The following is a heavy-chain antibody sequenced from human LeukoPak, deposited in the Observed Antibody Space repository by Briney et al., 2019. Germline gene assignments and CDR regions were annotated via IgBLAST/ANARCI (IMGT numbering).Heavy chain of an antibody. J-gene: IGHJ4*02. D-gene: IGHD3-10*01. CDR2: IYHSGST. Sequence: KPSETLSLTCTVSGYSISSGYHWGWIRQPPGKGLEWIGSIYHSGSTYYNPSLKSRVTISVDTSKNQFSLKLRSVTAADTAVYYCARGPGMVRGVIHSGPDYWGQGTLVTVSS. V-gene: IGHV4-38-2*02. CDR3: ARGPGMVRGVIHSGPDY. CDR1: GYSISSGYH.